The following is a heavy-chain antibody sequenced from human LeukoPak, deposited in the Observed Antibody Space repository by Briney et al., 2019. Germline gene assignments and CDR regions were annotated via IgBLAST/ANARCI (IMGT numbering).Heavy chain of an antibody. D-gene: IGHD3-22*01. CDR1: GGSISSYY. V-gene: IGHV4-59*01. CDR3: ARFSAWGYYYFDY. CDR2: IYYSGST. Sequence: SETLSLTCTVSGGSISSYYWSWIRQPPGKGLEWIGYIYYSGSTNYNPSLKSRVTISVDTSKNQFSLKLSSVTAADTAVYYCARFSAWGYYYFDYWGQGTLVTVSS. J-gene: IGHJ4*02.